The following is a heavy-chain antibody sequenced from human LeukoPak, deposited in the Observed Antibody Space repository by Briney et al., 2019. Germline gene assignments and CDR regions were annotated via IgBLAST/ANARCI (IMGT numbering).Heavy chain of an antibody. D-gene: IGHD4-17*01. CDR3: AREAYGDYTDY. Sequence: GGSLRLSCAASGFTFAGYWISWVRQAPGKGLEWVANIKQDGSEKYYVDSVKGRFTISRDNAKNSLYLQMNSLRAEDTAVYYCAREAYGDYTDYWGQGTLVTVSS. V-gene: IGHV3-7*01. CDR2: IKQDGSEK. CDR1: GFTFAGYW. J-gene: IGHJ4*02.